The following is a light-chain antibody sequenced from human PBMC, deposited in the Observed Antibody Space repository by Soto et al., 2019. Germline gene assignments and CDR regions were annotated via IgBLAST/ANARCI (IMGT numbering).Light chain of an antibody. V-gene: IGLV2-23*02. Sequence: QSVLTPPASVSGSPGQSITISCTETSSDVGSYNLVSWYQQHPGKAPKLMIYEVSKRPSGVSNRFSGSKSGNTASLTISGLQAEDEADYYCCSYAGSSTFVFGTGTKVTVL. CDR2: EVS. J-gene: IGLJ1*01. CDR3: CSYAGSSTFV. CDR1: SSDVGSYNL.